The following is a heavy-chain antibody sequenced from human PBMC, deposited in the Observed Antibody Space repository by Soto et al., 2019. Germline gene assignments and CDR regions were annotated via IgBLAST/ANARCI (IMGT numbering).Heavy chain of an antibody. CDR2: IDPSDSYT. D-gene: IGHD2-2*01. CDR3: ARIFCRSTSCNNCFHP. CDR1: GYRFTSHW. Sequence: PWVSLKISCQGSGYRFTSHWIRWVRPMPGEGLEWMGRIDPSDSYTNYSPSFQGHVTISADKSISTAYLQWSSLKASDTAMYYFARIFCRSTSCNNCFHPWGPGTLVTV. J-gene: IGHJ5*02. V-gene: IGHV5-10-1*01.